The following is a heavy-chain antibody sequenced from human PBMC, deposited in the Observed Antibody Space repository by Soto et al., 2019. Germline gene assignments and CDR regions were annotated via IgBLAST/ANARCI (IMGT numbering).Heavy chain of an antibody. J-gene: IGHJ5*02. D-gene: IGHD3-16*01. CDR2: ISTSSGYR. V-gene: IGHV3-21*01. Sequence: GGSLRLSCAASGFTFSQYSMNGVRQATGKGLEWVSSISTSSGYRYYADSVKGRFTISRDNAKKSLYLQMNSLRAEDTAVYYCARDLHDYVSFRFDPWGQGTLVTVSS. CDR1: GFTFSQYS. CDR3: ARDLHDYVSFRFDP.